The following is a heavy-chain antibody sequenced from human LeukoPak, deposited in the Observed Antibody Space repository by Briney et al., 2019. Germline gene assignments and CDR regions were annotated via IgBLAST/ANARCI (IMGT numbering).Heavy chain of an antibody. CDR3: AREGPPSRPGIAPAGHYFDY. J-gene: IGHJ4*02. CDR1: GGSISSGGYS. D-gene: IGHD6-13*01. V-gene: IGHV4-30-2*01. Sequence: SETLSLTCAVSGGSISSGGYSWSWMPQPPGQGLEWIVYIYHSGTTYYNPSLKSRVTISVDTSKNQFSLKLSSVTAAHPAVYYCAREGPPSRPGIAPAGHYFDYWGQGTLVSVSS. CDR2: IYHSGTT.